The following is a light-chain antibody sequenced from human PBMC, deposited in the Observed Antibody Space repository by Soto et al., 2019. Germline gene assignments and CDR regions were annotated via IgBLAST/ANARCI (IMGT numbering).Light chain of an antibody. Sequence: EIVLTQSPGTLSLSPGERATLSCRASQSVSSSYLAWYQQKPGQAPRLLIYGASSRATGIPDRFSGSGSGTDFTLTISRLEPEDFEVYYCQQYGSSPHSFVQGTKLEIK. J-gene: IGKJ2*01. V-gene: IGKV3-20*01. CDR2: GAS. CDR3: QQYGSSPHS. CDR1: QSVSSSY.